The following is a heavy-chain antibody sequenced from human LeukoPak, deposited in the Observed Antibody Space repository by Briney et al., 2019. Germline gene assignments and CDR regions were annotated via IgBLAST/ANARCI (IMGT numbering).Heavy chain of an antibody. J-gene: IGHJ4*02. CDR3: ARVGTGTRSFDS. CDR1: GYTFTTYD. Sequence: GASVKVSCKTSGYTFTTYDINWVRQAPGQGLEWMGRISAYNGYTNYGQKFQGRVTMTTDTSTNTAYMELRSLRSDDTAAYYCARVGTGTRSFDSWGQGTLVTVSS. V-gene: IGHV1-18*01. D-gene: IGHD1/OR15-1a*01. CDR2: ISAYNGYT.